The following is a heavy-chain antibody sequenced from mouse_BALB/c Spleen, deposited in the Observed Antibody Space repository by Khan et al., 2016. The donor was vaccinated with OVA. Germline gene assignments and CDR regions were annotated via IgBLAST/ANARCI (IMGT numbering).Heavy chain of an antibody. D-gene: IGHD2-3*01. CDR1: GYSITSDYA. J-gene: IGHJ4*01. CDR3: ARDGSRYNYAMDY. V-gene: IGHV3-2*02. CDR2: ISYSGCP. Sequence: EVQLQESGPGLVKPSQSLSLTCTVTGYSITSDYAWNWIRQFPGNKLEWMGYISYSGCPNYNPARKSRISITRDTSKNQFFLQLNSVTTEDTATYYCARDGSRYNYAMDYWGQGTSVTVSS.